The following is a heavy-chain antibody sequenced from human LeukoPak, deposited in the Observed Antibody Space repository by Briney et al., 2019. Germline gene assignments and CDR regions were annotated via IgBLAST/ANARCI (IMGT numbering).Heavy chain of an antibody. V-gene: IGHV3-48*04. CDR2: ISSSSTI. Sequence: PGGSLRLSCAASGFTFSSCSMNWVRQAPGKGLEWVSYISSSSTIYYADSVKGRFTISRDNAKNSLYLQMNSLRAEDTAVYYCARDHLKGSSLDDALDIWGQGTMVTVSS. D-gene: IGHD6-13*01. CDR1: GFTFSSCS. J-gene: IGHJ3*02. CDR3: ARDHLKGSSLDDALDI.